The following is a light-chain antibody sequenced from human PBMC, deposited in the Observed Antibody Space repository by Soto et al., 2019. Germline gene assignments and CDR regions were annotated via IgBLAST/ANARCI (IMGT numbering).Light chain of an antibody. J-gene: IGKJ4*01. CDR1: QDISNY. Sequence: IQMTQSPSSLSASVGDRVTITCQASQDISNYLNWYRQKPGKAPKLVTYDPANLETGVPSRFSESGTTTHFTFTISSLHPEDIGTCCCQQYATLPLTFSGGTKV. CDR2: DPA. V-gene: IGKV1-33*01. CDR3: QQYATLPLT.